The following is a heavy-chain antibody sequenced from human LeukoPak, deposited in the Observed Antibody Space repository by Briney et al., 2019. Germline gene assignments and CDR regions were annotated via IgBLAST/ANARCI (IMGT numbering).Heavy chain of an antibody. CDR1: GFTFSSYA. CDR2: ISYDGSNK. CDR3: AKDDEYYDFWSGYSPVNWFDP. Sequence: GGSLRLSCAASGFTFSSYAMHWVRQAPGKGLEWVAVISYDGSNKYYADSVKGRFTISRDNSKNTLYLQMNSLRAEDTAVYYCAKDDEYYDFWSGYSPVNWFDPWGQGTLVTVSS. J-gene: IGHJ5*02. D-gene: IGHD3-3*01. V-gene: IGHV3-30-3*01.